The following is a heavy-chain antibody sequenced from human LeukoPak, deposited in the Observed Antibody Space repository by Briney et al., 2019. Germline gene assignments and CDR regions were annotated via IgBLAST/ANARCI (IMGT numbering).Heavy chain of an antibody. J-gene: IGHJ4*02. D-gene: IGHD3-3*01. CDR1: GFTVSSNY. CDR3: ARDSGVDAHIDY. V-gene: IGHV3-53*01. Sequence: GGSLRLSCAASGFTVSSNYMTWVRQAPGKGLEWVSVIYSNNTTFYADSVKGRFTISRDKSKNSLYLQMNSLRDEDTAVYYCARDSGVDAHIDYWGQGTLVTVSA. CDR2: IYSNNTT.